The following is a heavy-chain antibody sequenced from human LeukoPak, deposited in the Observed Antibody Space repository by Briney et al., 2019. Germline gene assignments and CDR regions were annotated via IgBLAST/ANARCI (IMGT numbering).Heavy chain of an antibody. J-gene: IGHJ4*02. CDR1: GFTFTIYT. CDR3: ARDRSVLRGVISDY. Sequence: GGSLRLSCAASGFTFTIYTMSWVRQAPGKGLEWVSSISNNDDYIYYADSVKGRFTVSRDNAKNSLYLQMNSLRVEDTAVYYCARDRSVLRGVISDYWGQGTLVTVS. CDR2: ISNNDDYI. V-gene: IGHV3-21*01. D-gene: IGHD3-10*01.